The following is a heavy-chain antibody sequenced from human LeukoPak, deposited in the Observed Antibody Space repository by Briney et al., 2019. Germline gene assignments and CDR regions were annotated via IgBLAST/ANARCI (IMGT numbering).Heavy chain of an antibody. CDR1: GFTFSSYS. D-gene: IGHD6-13*01. Sequence: GGSLRLSCAASGFTFSSYSMNWVRQAPGKGLEWVSSISSSSSYIYYADSVKGRFTISRDNAKNSLYLQMNSLRAEDTAVYYCARTIAAAGTRSILRYFDYWGQGTLVTVSS. J-gene: IGHJ4*02. CDR2: ISSSSSYI. CDR3: ARTIAAAGTRSILRYFDY. V-gene: IGHV3-21*01.